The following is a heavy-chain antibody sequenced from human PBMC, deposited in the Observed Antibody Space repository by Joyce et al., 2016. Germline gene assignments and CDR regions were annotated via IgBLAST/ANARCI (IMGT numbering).Heavy chain of an antibody. CDR1: VFTFDDYA. CDR3: AKDRGDGGGYSYYGMDL. CDR2: ISWNGGIK. J-gene: IGHJ6*02. Sequence: EVQLVESGGGLVQPGRSLRRSCVVSVFTFDDYAMHWVRQARGKGLEWVSGISWNGGIKGYADSVSGRFTISRDNAKNSLHLLMNSLRGEDTALYYCAKDRGDGGGYSYYGMDLWGQGTTVTVSS. V-gene: IGHV3-9*01. D-gene: IGHD4-23*01.